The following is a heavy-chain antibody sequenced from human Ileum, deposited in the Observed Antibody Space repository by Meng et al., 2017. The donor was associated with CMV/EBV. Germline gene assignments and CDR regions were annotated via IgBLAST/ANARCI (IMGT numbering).Heavy chain of an antibody. CDR2: ITWNGGGT. V-gene: IGHV3-43*01. CDR1: GFTFNDYT. D-gene: IGHD5-18*01. Sequence: GESLKISCAASGFTFNDYTMHWVRQAPGKGLQWVSLITWNGGGTFYVDSVKGRFTISRDNSKNSLYLQMNSLRTDDTALYYCVKDGGYSSAFDHWGQGTLVTVSS. CDR3: VKDGGYSSAFDH. J-gene: IGHJ4*02.